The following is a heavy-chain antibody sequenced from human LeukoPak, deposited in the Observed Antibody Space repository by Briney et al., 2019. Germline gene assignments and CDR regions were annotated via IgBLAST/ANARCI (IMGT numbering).Heavy chain of an antibody. CDR3: ARDAGYCSGGSCLTFDY. CDR1: GFTFSSYS. Sequence: GGFLRLSCAASGFTFSSYSMNWVRQAPGKGLEWVSSISSSSSYIYYADSVKGRFTISRDNAKNSLYLQMNSLRAEDTAVYYCARDAGYCSGGSCLTFDYWGQGTLVTVSS. V-gene: IGHV3-21*01. D-gene: IGHD2-15*01. CDR2: ISSSSSYI. J-gene: IGHJ4*02.